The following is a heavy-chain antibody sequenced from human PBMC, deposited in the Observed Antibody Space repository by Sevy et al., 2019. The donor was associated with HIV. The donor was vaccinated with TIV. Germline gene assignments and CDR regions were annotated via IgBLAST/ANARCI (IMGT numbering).Heavy chain of an antibody. V-gene: IGHV3-23*01. CDR3: AREGCTKPHDY. J-gene: IGHJ4*02. D-gene: IGHD2-8*01. CDR1: GFTFSKYS. CDR2: LSFGCGEI. Sequence: LSRTCAASGFTFSKYSMSWVRQPPGKGLEWVSTLSFGCGEINYADSVKGRFTISRDNSKSSVYLQMNNLRPEDTAVYYCAREGCTKPHDYWGQGTLVTVSS.